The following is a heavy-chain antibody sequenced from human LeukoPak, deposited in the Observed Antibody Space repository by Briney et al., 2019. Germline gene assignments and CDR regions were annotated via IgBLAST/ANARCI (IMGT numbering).Heavy chain of an antibody. J-gene: IGHJ4*02. Sequence: GGSLRLSCAASGFTLSSYAMSWVRQAPGKGLEWVSAISGSGGSTYYADSVKGRFTISRDNSKNTLYLQMNSLRAEDTAVYYFAKDIAAPLPGDYWGQGTLVTVSS. V-gene: IGHV3-23*01. D-gene: IGHD6-6*01. CDR3: AKDIAAPLPGDY. CDR1: GFTLSSYA. CDR2: ISGSGGST.